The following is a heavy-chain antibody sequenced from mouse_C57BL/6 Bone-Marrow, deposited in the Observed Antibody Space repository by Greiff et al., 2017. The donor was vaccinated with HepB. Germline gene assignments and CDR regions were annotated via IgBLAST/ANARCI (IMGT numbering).Heavy chain of an antibody. CDR2: IYPGSGNT. J-gene: IGHJ2*01. D-gene: IGHD4-1*01. CDR3: ARLGHFDY. Sequence: VQLQQSGAELVRPGASVKLSCKASGYTFTDYYINWVKQRPGQGLEWIARIYPGSGNTYYNEKFKGKATLTAEKSSSTAYMQLSSLTSEDSAVYFCARLGHFDYWGQGTTLTVSS. V-gene: IGHV1-76*01. CDR1: GYTFTDYY.